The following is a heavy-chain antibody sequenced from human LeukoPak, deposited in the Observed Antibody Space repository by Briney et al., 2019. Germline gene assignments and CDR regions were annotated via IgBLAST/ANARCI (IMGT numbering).Heavy chain of an antibody. D-gene: IGHD1-26*01. CDR3: ARHGASGSYLYYFDY. CDR1: GGSISSGGYY. V-gene: IGHV4-31*03. J-gene: IGHJ4*02. CDR2: IYYSGST. Sequence: SETLSLTCTVSGGSISSGGYYWSWIRQHPGKGLEWIGYIYYSGSTYYNPSLKRRVTISINTSKNQFSLKLSSVTAADTAVYFCARHGASGSYLYYFDYWGQGTLVTVSS.